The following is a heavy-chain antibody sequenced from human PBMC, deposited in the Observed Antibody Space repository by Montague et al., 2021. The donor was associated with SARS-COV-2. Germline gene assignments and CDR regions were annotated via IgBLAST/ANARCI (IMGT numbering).Heavy chain of an antibody. J-gene: IGHJ4*02. CDR1: GFTFSTYP. CDR2: ISYDGSKK. V-gene: IGHV3-30*04. D-gene: IGHD6-13*01. Sequence: SLRLSCAASGFTFSTYPMHWVRQAPGKGLEWLVVISYDGSKKDYAGSVKGRFTISRDNSENMLYLQMNSLRAEGTAVYYCAKEQYSSSWSDFDYWGQGTVVAVSS. CDR3: AKEQYSSSWSDFDY.